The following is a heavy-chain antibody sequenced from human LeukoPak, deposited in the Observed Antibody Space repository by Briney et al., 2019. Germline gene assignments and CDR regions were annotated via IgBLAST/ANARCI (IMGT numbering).Heavy chain of an antibody. D-gene: IGHD1-26*01. J-gene: IGHJ4*02. Sequence: SETLSLTCTVYGGSFSGYYWSWIRQPPGKGLEWIGEINHSGSTNYNPSLKSRVTISVDTSKNQFSLKLSSVTAADTAVYYCATTTIRLGYWGQGTLFTVSS. CDR1: GGSFSGYY. CDR2: INHSGST. CDR3: ATTTIRLGY. V-gene: IGHV4-34*01.